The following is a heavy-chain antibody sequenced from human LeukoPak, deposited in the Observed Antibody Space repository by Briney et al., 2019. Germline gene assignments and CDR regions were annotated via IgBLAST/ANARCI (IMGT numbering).Heavy chain of an antibody. Sequence: SETLSLTCTASPDSTTSNFWSWVRQPPGKDLKWIGEIHRSGSTNYNPSLQSRVTISIDRSKNQIALELSSVTAADTAVYYCAREIVGGFNPGAYWGQGTLVTVSS. CDR1: PDSTTSNF. J-gene: IGHJ4*02. CDR2: IHRSGST. V-gene: IGHV4-4*02. CDR3: AREIVGGFNPGAY. D-gene: IGHD1-14*01.